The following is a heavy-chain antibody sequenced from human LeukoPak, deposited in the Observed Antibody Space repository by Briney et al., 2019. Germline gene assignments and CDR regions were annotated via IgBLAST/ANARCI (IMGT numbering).Heavy chain of an antibody. CDR2: IYSGGST. Sequence: GGSLRLSCAASGFTVSSNYMSWVRQAPGKGLEWVSVIYSGGSTYYADSVKGRFTISRDNSKNTLYLQMNSLRAEDTAVYYCAKDPGASSRWDYFDYWGQGTLVTVST. J-gene: IGHJ4*02. CDR3: AKDPGASSRWDYFDY. CDR1: GFTVSSNY. D-gene: IGHD6-13*01. V-gene: IGHV3-66*01.